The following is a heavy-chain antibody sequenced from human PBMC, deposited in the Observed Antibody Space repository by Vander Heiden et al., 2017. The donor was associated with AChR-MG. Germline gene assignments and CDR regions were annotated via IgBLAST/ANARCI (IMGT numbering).Heavy chain of an antibody. J-gene: IGHJ5*02. Sequence: QAQLQESGPGLVKPSGTLSLTCAVSGGSISSSNWWRWVRQPPGKGLEWIGEIYHSGSTNYNPSLKSRVTISVDKSKNQFSLKLSSVTAADTAVYYCARAFVGVVIARWFDPWGQGTLVTVSS. V-gene: IGHV4-4*02. D-gene: IGHD3-3*01. CDR1: GGSISSSNW. CDR2: IYHSGST. CDR3: ARAFVGVVIARWFDP.